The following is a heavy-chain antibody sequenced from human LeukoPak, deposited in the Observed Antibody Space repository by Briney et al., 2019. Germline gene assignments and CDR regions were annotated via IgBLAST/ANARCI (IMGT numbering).Heavy chain of an antibody. D-gene: IGHD5-18*01. CDR3: ARGRGYSYGYWFDP. Sequence: PSETLSLTCTLSGDSIGSYYWSWIRQPPGKGLEWIGYIYYSGSPNYNPPLKSRVTIPVETSKTQPSLKLSSVSAADTGVYYCARGRGYSYGYWFDPWGQGILVTVSS. V-gene: IGHV4-59*01. CDR2: IYYSGSP. J-gene: IGHJ5*02. CDR1: GDSIGSYY.